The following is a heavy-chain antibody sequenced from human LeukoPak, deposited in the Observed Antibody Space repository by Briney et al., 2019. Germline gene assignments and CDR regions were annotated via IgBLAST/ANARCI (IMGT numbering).Heavy chain of an antibody. Sequence: PSQTLSLTCAVSDYSIRSGGYSWNWIRQPPGKGLEWIGYIYNSGSTNYNPPLKSRVTISVDTSKNQFSLKLSSVTAADTAVYYCARVSRGNSVGGDYWGQGTLVTVSS. CDR3: ARVSRGNSVGGDY. CDR1: DYSIRSGGYS. D-gene: IGHD4-23*01. V-gene: IGHV4-30-4*07. J-gene: IGHJ4*02. CDR2: IYNSGST.